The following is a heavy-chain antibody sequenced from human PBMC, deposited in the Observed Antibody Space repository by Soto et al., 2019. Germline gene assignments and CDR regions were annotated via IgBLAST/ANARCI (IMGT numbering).Heavy chain of an antibody. CDR1: GFTFDDYA. Sequence: EGQLVESGGGLVQPGRSLRLSCAASGFTFDDYAMHWVRQAPGKGLEWVSGISWNSGSIGYADSVKGRFTISRDNAKNSLYLQMNSLRAEDTALYYCAQGWIQLWSDFDYWCQGTLVTVSS. J-gene: IGHJ4*02. D-gene: IGHD5-18*01. CDR2: ISWNSGSI. V-gene: IGHV3-9*01. CDR3: AQGWIQLWSDFDY.